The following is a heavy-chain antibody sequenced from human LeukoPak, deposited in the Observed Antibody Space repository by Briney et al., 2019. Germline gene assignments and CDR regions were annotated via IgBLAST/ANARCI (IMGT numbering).Heavy chain of an antibody. CDR2: INPKSGDT. V-gene: IGHV1-2*02. CDR1: GYSFTDYY. J-gene: IGHJ4*02. D-gene: IGHD2-21*02. CDR3: AREGSYCVGGDCYSFDF. Sequence: ASVKVSCKASGYSFTDYYMHWIRQAPGQGLEWMGWINPKSGDTDYAQKFQGRVTMTRDTSINTAYLDLNSLRSDDTAVYYCAREGSYCVGGDCYSFDFWGQGTLITVSS.